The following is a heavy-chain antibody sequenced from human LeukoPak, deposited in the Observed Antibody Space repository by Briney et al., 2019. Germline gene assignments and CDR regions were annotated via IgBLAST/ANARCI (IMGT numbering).Heavy chain of an antibody. J-gene: IGHJ5*02. CDR1: GYTFTGYG. CDR2: INANNGGT. Sequence: ASVKVSCKASGYTFTGYGMHWVRQAPGQWLEWMGWINANNGGTNYAQKFQVRVTMTSDTSFSTAYMELSRLSSNDTAGYYCARGKNGSYRVKGSWGRGTLVTVSS. D-gene: IGHD1-26*01. CDR3: ARGKNGSYRVKGS. V-gene: IGHV1-2*02.